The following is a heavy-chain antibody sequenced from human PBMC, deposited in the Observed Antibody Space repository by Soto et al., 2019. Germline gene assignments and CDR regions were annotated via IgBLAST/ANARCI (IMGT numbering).Heavy chain of an antibody. J-gene: IGHJ6*02. CDR3: ASDKDRLQLGGNYYYLLDV. D-gene: IGHD5-12*01. CDR2: IMPIFLTP. V-gene: IGHV1-69*12. CDR1: GGTFSNSA. Sequence: QVQLEQSGAEVKKPGSSVKVSCKASGGTFSNSAISWVRQAPGQGLEWMGGIMPIFLTPDYAQKFQGRVTITADESTSTAYMELRGLRSDDTAVYYCASDKDRLQLGGNYYYLLDVWGQGTTVTVSS.